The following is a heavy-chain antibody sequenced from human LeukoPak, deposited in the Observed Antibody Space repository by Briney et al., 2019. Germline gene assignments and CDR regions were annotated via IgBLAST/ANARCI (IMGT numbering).Heavy chain of an antibody. CDR2: IYFSGST. CDR1: GASINSDY. J-gene: IGHJ4*02. Sequence: PSETLSLTCTVSGASINSDYWSWFRQPTGKEPEWIGYIYFSGSTNYNPSLWSRVAISVDRSRNQFSLKLTSMTAADTAVYYCASGPEWLRYPAYWGQGTLVTVSS. D-gene: IGHD5-12*01. V-gene: IGHV4-59*01. CDR3: ASGPEWLRYPAY.